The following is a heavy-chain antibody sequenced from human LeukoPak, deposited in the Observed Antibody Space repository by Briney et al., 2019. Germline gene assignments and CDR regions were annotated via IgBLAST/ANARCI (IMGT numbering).Heavy chain of an antibody. Sequence: GGSLRLSCAASGFTLRNYWMHWVRQTPGKGLLWVSRINGDGTSATYAGSVKGRFTISRDNAKNTLYLQMNSLRAEDTAVYYCARVAYCGGDCYSLDYYYMDVWGKGTTVAVSS. D-gene: IGHD2-21*02. CDR2: INGDGTSA. V-gene: IGHV3-74*01. CDR1: GFTLRNYW. CDR3: ARVAYCGGDCYSLDYYYMDV. J-gene: IGHJ6*03.